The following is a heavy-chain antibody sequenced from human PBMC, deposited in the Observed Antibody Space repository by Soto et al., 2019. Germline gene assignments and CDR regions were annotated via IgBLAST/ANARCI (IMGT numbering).Heavy chain of an antibody. CDR2: ISSSSSYI. D-gene: IGHD2-2*01. CDR3: ARGGGYCSSTSCYDYGMDV. V-gene: IGHV3-21*01. Sequence: EVQLVESGGGLVKPGGSLRLSCAASGFTFSNYNMNWVRQAPGKGLEWVSFISSSSSYIYDADSVKGRFTISRDNAKNSLYLQMNSLRAEATAVYYCARGGGYCSSTSCYDYGMDVWGQGTTVTVSS. J-gene: IGHJ6*02. CDR1: GFTFSNYN.